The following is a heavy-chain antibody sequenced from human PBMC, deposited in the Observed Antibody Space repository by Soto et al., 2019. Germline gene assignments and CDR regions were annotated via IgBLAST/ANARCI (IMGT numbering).Heavy chain of an antibody. CDR1: GFSVSANY. V-gene: IGHV3-66*01. CDR3: ARTSYAYCGGACHNHDAFDV. J-gene: IGHJ3*01. Sequence: EVELVESGGALVQPGGSLRLSCAVSGFSVSANYMSWVRPAPGKGLEWVSIIYSGGDTYHADSVKDRFTISRDNSKNTMYLQMNSLKAEDTAVYYCARTSYAYCGGACHNHDAFDVWGQGTLVTVSS. D-gene: IGHD2-21*02. CDR2: IYSGGDT.